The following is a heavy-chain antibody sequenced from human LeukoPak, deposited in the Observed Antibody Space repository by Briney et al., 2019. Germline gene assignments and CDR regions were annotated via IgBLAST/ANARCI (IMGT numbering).Heavy chain of an antibody. D-gene: IGHD2-15*01. CDR2: IYPGDSDT. CDR3: AVRYCSGGSCYSSGPYFDY. CDR1: GYSFTSYW. J-gene: IGHJ4*01. V-gene: IGHV5-51*01. Sequence: ESPKISCKGSGYSFTSYWIGWVRQMPGKGLEWMGIIYPGDSDTRYSPSFQGQVTISADKSISTAYLQWSSLKASDTAMYYCAVRYCSGGSCYSSGPYFDYWGQGTLVTVSS.